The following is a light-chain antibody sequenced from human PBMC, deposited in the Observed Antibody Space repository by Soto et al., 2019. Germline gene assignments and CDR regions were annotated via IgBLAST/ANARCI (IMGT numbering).Light chain of an antibody. Sequence: DIQMTQSPSSLYAAVGDRVTITCRASQSISSSLNWYQQKPGKAPKLLIYAASSLQSGVPSRFSGSGSGTDLTLTISSQQSEDFATYYCQQSYSTPFTFGPGTKVDIK. V-gene: IGKV1-39*01. CDR2: AAS. J-gene: IGKJ3*01. CDR1: QSISSS. CDR3: QQSYSTPFT.